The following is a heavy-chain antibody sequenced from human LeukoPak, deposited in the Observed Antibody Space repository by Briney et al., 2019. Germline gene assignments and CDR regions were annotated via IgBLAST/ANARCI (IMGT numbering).Heavy chain of an antibody. Sequence: GGSLRLSCAASGFTFSNYWMHWVRQAPGKGLVWVSRINSDGSTTDYADSVKGRFTISRGNAEKTLYLQMNSLRAEDTAVYYCAGRYCRGGSCYFYWGQGTLVTVSS. CDR1: GFTFSNYW. J-gene: IGHJ4*02. D-gene: IGHD2-15*01. CDR2: INSDGSTT. CDR3: AGRYCRGGSCYFY. V-gene: IGHV3-74*01.